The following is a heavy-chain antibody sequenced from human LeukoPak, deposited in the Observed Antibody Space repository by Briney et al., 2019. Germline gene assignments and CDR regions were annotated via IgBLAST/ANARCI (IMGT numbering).Heavy chain of an antibody. Sequence: PGGSLRLSCAASGFTFSSYEMNWVRQAPGKGLEWVSYISSSGSTTYYADSVKGRFTISRDNSKNTLYLQMNSLRAEDTAVYYCAKYKRGTTSDAFDIWGQGTMVTVSS. V-gene: IGHV3-48*03. CDR1: GFTFSSYE. J-gene: IGHJ3*02. CDR3: AKYKRGTTSDAFDI. D-gene: IGHD2-2*01. CDR2: ISSSGSTT.